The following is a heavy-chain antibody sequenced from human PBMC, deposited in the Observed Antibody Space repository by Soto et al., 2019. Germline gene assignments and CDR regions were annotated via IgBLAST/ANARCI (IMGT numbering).Heavy chain of an antibody. J-gene: IGHJ3*02. D-gene: IGHD2-8*01. Sequence: GASVKVSCKSSGYTFTHYSMHWVLQAPGQGLEWLGWINTDNGYTAFSQKFQGRVSITMDTSASTAYVELSSLTSEDTGVYYCARQGDSRILRDTFDIWGQGTLVTVSS. CDR2: INTDNGYT. CDR1: GYTFTHYS. CDR3: ARQGDSRILRDTFDI. V-gene: IGHV1-3*04.